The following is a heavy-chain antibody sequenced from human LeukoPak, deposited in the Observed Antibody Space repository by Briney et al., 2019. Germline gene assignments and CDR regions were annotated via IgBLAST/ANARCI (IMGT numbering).Heavy chain of an antibody. CDR1: GGSISTSSYY. J-gene: IGHJ4*02. CDR2: IYYNGST. V-gene: IGHV4-39*07. D-gene: IGHD2-15*01. CDR3: ARGILSFDY. Sequence: PSETLSLTCTVSGGSISTSSYYWGWVRQPPGKGLEWIASIYYNGSTYYNPSLKSRVTISVDTSKNQFSLKLSSVTAADTAVYYCARGILSFDYWGQGTLVTVSS.